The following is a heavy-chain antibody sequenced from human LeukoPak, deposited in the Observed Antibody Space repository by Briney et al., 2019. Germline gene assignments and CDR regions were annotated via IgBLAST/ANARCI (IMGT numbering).Heavy chain of an antibody. CDR1: RFTFSGSA. V-gene: IGHV3-73*01. J-gene: IGHJ4*02. D-gene: IGHD6-6*01. CDR2: IRSKANSYAT. CDR3: TRHVGSSGDFDY. Sequence: PGGSLRLSCAASRFTFSGSAMHWVRQASGKGLEWVGRIRSKANSYATAYAASVKGRFTISRDDSKNTAYLQMNSLKTEDTAVYYCTRHVGSSGDFDYWGQGTLVTVSS.